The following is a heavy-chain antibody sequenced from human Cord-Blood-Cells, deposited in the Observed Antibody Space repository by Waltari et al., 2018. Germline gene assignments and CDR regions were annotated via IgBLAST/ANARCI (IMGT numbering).Heavy chain of an antibody. CDR1: GGTFSRYA. CDR3: ARGAAGTTDY. D-gene: IGHD6-13*01. Sequence: QVQLVQSGAEVKKPGSSVKVSCKASGGTFSRYAISWVRQAPGQGLEWMGRIIPILGIANYAQKFQGRVTITADKSTSTAYMELNSLRSEDTAVYYCARGAAGTTDYWGQGTLVTVSS. V-gene: IGHV1-69*09. CDR2: IIPILGIA. J-gene: IGHJ4*02.